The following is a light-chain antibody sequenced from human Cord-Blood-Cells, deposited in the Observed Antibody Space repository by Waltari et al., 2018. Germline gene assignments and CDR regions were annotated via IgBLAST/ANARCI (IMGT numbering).Light chain of an antibody. Sequence: DIVMTQSPDSLAVSLGERATINCKSSQSVLYSSNNKNYLAWYQQKPGQPPKLLIYWASTRESGVPDRFSGGGSGTDFTFTISSLQAEDVAVYYCQQYYSTPPAFGQGTKLEIK. V-gene: IGKV4-1*01. J-gene: IGKJ2*01. CDR1: QSVLYSSNNKNY. CDR2: WAS. CDR3: QQYYSTPPA.